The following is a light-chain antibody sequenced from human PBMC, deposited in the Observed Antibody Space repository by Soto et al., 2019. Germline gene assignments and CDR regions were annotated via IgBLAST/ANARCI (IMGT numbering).Light chain of an antibody. V-gene: IGKV3-20*01. Sequence: EIVLTQSPGTLSLSPGERATLSCRASQSVSSSYLAWYQQKPGQAPRLLIYGASSRATGIPDRFSGSGSGKDFPLTISRLEHEDFAVYFCQQYGSSPPLTFGGGTKVEIK. CDR3: QQYGSSPPLT. CDR1: QSVSSSY. J-gene: IGKJ4*01. CDR2: GAS.